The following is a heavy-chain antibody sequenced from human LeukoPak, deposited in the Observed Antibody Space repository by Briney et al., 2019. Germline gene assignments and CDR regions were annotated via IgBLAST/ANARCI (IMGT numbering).Heavy chain of an antibody. J-gene: IGHJ4*02. V-gene: IGHV4-34*01. CDR3: ARGPHLAERVLAIPGSTAMAY. CDR2: INHSGST. CDR1: GGSFSGYY. Sequence: SETLSLTCAVYGGSFSGYYWSWIRQPPGKGLEWIGEINHSGSTNYNPSLKSRVTISVDTSKNQFSLKLSSVTAADTAVYYCARGPHLAERVLAIPGSTAMAYWGQGTLVTVSS. D-gene: IGHD5-18*01.